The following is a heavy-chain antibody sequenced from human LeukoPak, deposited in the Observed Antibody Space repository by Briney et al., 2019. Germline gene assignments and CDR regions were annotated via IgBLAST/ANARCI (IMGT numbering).Heavy chain of an antibody. D-gene: IGHD3-16*01. CDR3: ARDYAYYFDY. CDR2: ISYDGSNK. CDR1: GFTFSSYA. V-gene: IGHV3-30-3*01. Sequence: GGSLRLSCAASGFTFSSYAMHWVRQAPGKGLEWVAVISYDGSNKYYADSVKGRFTISRDNSKNTLYLQVNSLRAEDTAVYYCARDYAYYFDYWGQGTLVTVSS. J-gene: IGHJ4*02.